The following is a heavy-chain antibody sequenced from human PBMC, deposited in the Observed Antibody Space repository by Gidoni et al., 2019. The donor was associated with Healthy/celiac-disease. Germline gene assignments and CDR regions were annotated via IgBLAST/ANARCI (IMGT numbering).Heavy chain of an antibody. CDR3: ARLVRVPGIAVAGTGYFDY. CDR1: GGSISSSSYY. CDR2: IYYSGST. D-gene: IGHD6-19*01. J-gene: IGHJ4*02. V-gene: IGHV4-39*07. Sequence: QLQLQESGPGLVTPSETLSLTCTLSGGSISSSSYYWGWIRQPPGKGLEWIGSIYYSGSTYYNPSLKSRVTISVDTSKNQFSLKLSSVTAADTAVYYCARLVRVPGIAVAGTGYFDYWGQGTLVTVSS.